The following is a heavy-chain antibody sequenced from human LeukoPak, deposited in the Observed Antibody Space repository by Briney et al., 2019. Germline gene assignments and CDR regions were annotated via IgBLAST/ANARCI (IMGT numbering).Heavy chain of an antibody. CDR2: IWYDGSNE. J-gene: IGHJ4*02. Sequence: GGSLRLSCAASGFTFSSYGMHWVRQAPGKGPEWVAVIWYDGSNEYYASSVKGRFTISRDNSENMLYLQMNSLRADDTAVYYCARDPGGYSYGTIDYWGQGTLVTVSS. CDR3: ARDPGGYSYGTIDY. V-gene: IGHV3-33*01. D-gene: IGHD5-18*01. CDR1: GFTFSSYG.